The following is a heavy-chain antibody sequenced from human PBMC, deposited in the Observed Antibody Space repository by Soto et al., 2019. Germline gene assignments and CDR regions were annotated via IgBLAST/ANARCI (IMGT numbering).Heavy chain of an antibody. J-gene: IGHJ4*02. CDR3: AKAGGGFRDFVHH. Sequence: HPGGSLRLSCAASGFTFSSYGMHWVRQAPGKGLEWVTGILYDGSDKYYADSVKGRFTISRENSKNTLYLQMNSLRTEDSAVYYCAKAGGGFRDFVHHWGQGTPVTVSS. D-gene: IGHD2-21*01. CDR1: GFTFSSYG. V-gene: IGHV3-30*18. CDR2: ILYDGSDK.